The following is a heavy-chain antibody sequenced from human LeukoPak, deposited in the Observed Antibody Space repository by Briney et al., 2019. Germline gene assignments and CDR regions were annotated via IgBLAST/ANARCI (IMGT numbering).Heavy chain of an antibody. CDR2: MNPNSGNT. D-gene: IGHD6-19*01. CDR3: ARDSSGWYHWFDP. V-gene: IGHV1-8*01. J-gene: IGHJ5*02. CDR1: GYTFTSYD. Sequence: SVKVSCKASGYTFTSYDINWVRQATGQGLEWMGWMNPNSGNTDYAQKFQGRLTITRNTSISTAYMELSSLRSEDTAVYYCARDSSGWYHWFDPWGQGTLVTVSS.